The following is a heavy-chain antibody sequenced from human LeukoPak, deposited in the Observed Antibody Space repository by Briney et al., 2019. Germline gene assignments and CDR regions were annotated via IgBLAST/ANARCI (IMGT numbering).Heavy chain of an antibody. CDR1: GYTLTGYY. CDR3: ARDSQYCSGGSCYGY. D-gene: IGHD2-15*01. Sequence: ASVKVSCKASGYTLTGYYMHWVRQAPGQGLEWMGWINPNSGGTNYAQKFQGRVTMTRDTSISTAYMELSRLRSDDTAVYYCARDSQYCSGGSCYGYWGQGTLVTVSS. CDR2: INPNSGGT. J-gene: IGHJ4*02. V-gene: IGHV1-2*02.